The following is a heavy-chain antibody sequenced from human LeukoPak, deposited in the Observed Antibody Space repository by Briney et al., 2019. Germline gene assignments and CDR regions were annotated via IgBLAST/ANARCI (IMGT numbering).Heavy chain of an antibody. Sequence: PSETLSLTCSVSGDSVSRSDSYWDWIRQPPGKGLEWIGTIYYSGRTYYSPSLKSRVTMSVDPSNNQFSLNMRSVTAADTALYYCARRRYYDGSGYLEWGQGTLLSVSS. J-gene: IGHJ1*01. CDR3: ARRRYYDGSGYLE. D-gene: IGHD3-22*01. CDR1: GDSVSRSDSY. V-gene: IGHV4-39*01. CDR2: IYYSGRT.